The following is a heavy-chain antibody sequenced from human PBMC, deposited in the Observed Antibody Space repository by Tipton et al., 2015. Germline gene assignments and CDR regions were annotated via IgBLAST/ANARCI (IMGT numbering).Heavy chain of an antibody. Sequence: TLSLTCTVSGGPVSSGSYYWNWIRQPPGKGLEWIGYIYYSGSTNYNPSLKSRVTISVDTSKNQFSLKLSSVTAADTAVYFCAREAYGSFDSWGQGTLVTVSS. D-gene: IGHD4-17*01. CDR1: GGPVSSGSYY. CDR2: IYYSGST. V-gene: IGHV4-61*01. CDR3: AREAYGSFDS. J-gene: IGHJ4*02.